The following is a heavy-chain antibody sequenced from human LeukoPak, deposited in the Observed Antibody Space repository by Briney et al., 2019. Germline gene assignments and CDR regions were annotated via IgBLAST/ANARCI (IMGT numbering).Heavy chain of an antibody. Sequence: ASVKVSCKASGYTFTSYGISWVRQAPGQGLEWMGIINPSGGSTSYAQKFQGRVTMTRDTSTSTVYMELSSLRSEDTAVYYCARDGSIPFDPWGQGTLVTVSS. CDR2: INPSGGST. J-gene: IGHJ5*02. V-gene: IGHV1-46*01. CDR3: ARDGSIPFDP. CDR1: GYTFTSYG. D-gene: IGHD3-10*01.